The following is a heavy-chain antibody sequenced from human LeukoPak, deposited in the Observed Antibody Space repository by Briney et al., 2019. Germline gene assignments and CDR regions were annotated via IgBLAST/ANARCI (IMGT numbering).Heavy chain of an antibody. J-gene: IGHJ4*02. V-gene: IGHV1-18*01. CDR3: ARLLNRGGALGY. CDR1: GYTFTSYG. Sequence: ASVTVSCKASGYTFTSYGISWVRLAPGQGLEWMGWISAYNGNTNYVQKLQGRVTMTTDTSTSTAYMELSSLRSDDTAVYYCARLLNRGGALGYWGQGTLVTVSS. D-gene: IGHD2-2*02. CDR2: ISAYNGNT.